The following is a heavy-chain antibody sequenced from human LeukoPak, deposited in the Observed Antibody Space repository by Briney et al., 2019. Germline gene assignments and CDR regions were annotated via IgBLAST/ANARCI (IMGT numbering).Heavy chain of an antibody. D-gene: IGHD6-19*01. Sequence: GGSLRLSCAASGFTVSSYYMNWVRQAPGKELEWVSVIYTGGGTYYADSVKGRFTISRDNSKNTLYLQMNSLRAEDTAVYYCAKGSSGWFIGAFDIWGQGTMVTVSS. J-gene: IGHJ3*02. CDR3: AKGSSGWFIGAFDI. CDR2: IYTGGGT. V-gene: IGHV3-53*01. CDR1: GFTVSSYY.